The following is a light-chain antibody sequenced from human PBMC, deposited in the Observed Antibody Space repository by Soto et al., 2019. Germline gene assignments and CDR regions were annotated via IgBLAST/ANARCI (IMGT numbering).Light chain of an antibody. V-gene: IGKV3-20*01. J-gene: IGKJ1*01. CDR2: GVS. CDR1: QSVSSSS. CDR3: QQYGRSSGT. Sequence: EIVLTQSPGTLSLSPGERATLSCRASQSVSSSSLAWYQQKPGQAPRLLIYGVSSRATGIPDRFSGSGSGTDFTLTISRLEPEDFAVYYCQQYGRSSGTFGQGTKVEIK.